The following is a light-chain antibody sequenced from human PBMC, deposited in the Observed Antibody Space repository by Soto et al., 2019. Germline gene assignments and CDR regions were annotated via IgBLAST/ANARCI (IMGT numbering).Light chain of an antibody. Sequence: DIVMTQSPLSLPVTPGEPASISCRSSQSLLNSNGYNYLDWYLQKPGQSPQLLIYLGSNRASGVHDRFSGSGSGIDFTLKISRVQAEDVGVYHCMQALTAPPTFGQGTKVEIK. CDR3: MQALTAPPT. CDR1: QSLLNSNGYNY. J-gene: IGKJ1*01. CDR2: LGS. V-gene: IGKV2-28*01.